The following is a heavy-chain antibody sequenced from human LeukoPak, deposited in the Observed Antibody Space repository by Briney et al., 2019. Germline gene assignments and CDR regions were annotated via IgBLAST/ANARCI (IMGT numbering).Heavy chain of an antibody. CDR3: AKDAIFGVVIIPEYFQH. CDR2: ISGSGGST. CDR1: GFTFSNYW. Sequence: PGGSLRLSCAASGFTFSNYWMSWVRQAPGKGLEWVSAISGSGGSTYYADSAKGRFTISRDNSKNTLYLQMNSLRAEDTAVYYCAKDAIFGVVIIPEYFQHWGQGTLVTVSS. V-gene: IGHV3-23*01. D-gene: IGHD3-3*01. J-gene: IGHJ1*01.